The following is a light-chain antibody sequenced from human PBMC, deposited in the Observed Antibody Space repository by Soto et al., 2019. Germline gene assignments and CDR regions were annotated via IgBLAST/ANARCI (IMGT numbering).Light chain of an antibody. CDR2: SAS. Sequence: DIQMTQSPSSVSASVGDSVTITCRASQGINNYLAWYQQKPGKVPVLLIYSASTLKPGIPSRFSGSGTGTDFTLTISSLQPEDFATYYCQKYDSAPRTFGQGTKVDIK. CDR3: QKYDSAPRT. V-gene: IGKV1-27*01. CDR1: QGINNY. J-gene: IGKJ1*01.